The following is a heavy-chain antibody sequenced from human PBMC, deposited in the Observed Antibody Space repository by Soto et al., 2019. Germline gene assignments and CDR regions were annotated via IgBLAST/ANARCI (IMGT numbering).Heavy chain of an antibody. D-gene: IGHD3-10*01. V-gene: IGHV3-23*01. CDR2: ISGSGGST. J-gene: IGHJ4*02. CDR3: AKDAQLWFGELYPHDY. Sequence: EVQLLESGGGLVQPGGSLRLSCAASGFTFSSYAMIWVRQAPGKGLEWVSAISGSGGSTYYADSVKGRFTISRDYSKNTLYLQMNSLRAEDTAVYYCAKDAQLWFGELYPHDYWGQGTLVTVSS. CDR1: GFTFSSYA.